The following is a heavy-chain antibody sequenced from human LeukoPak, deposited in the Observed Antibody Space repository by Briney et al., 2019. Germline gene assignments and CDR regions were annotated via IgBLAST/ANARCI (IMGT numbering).Heavy chain of an antibody. CDR2: ISSSSSTI. J-gene: IGHJ4*02. CDR3: ARALVVVPAATVVG. CDR1: GSTSTSYR. D-gene: IGHD2-2*01. V-gene: IGHV3-48*01. Sequence: TGRSLRPSRPPSGSTSTSYRMNWVRQPPGRGREWVSYISSSSSTIYYADSVKGRFSISRDNAKNSLYLQMNSLRAEDTAVYYCARALVVVPAATVVGWGQGTLVTVSS.